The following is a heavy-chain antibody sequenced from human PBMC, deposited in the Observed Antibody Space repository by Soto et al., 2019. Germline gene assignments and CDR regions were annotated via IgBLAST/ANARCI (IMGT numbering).Heavy chain of an antibody. J-gene: IGHJ4*02. V-gene: IGHV3-33*01. CDR2: IWYDGSNK. CDR3: ARDSRVAGPFDY. CDR1: GFTFSSYG. Sequence: GGSLRLSCAASGFTFSSYGMHWVRQAPGKGLEWVAVIWYDGSNKYYADSVKGRFTISRDNSKNTLYLQMNSLIAEDPAVYYCARDSRVAGPFDYWGQGTLVTVS. D-gene: IGHD6-19*01.